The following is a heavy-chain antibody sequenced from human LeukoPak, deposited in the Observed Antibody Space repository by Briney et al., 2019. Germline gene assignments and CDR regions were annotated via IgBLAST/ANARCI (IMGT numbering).Heavy chain of an antibody. V-gene: IGHV3-30*02. CDR1: GFTFSSYG. CDR2: IRYDGSNE. J-gene: IGHJ3*02. D-gene: IGHD1-26*01. CDR3: AKGAGGSYHSHAFDI. Sequence: GGSLRLSCASSGFTFSSYGMHWVRQAPGKGLEWVAFIRYDGSNEYYADSVKGRFTISRDNSKNTLYLQMNSLRAEDTAVYYCAKGAGGSYHSHAFDIWGQGTMVTVSS.